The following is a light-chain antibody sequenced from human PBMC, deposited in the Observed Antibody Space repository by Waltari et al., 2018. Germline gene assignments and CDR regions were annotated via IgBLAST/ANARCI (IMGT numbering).Light chain of an antibody. V-gene: IGKV1-39*01. CDR1: QNIDTF. CDR2: GAS. Sequence: DIQLTHSPSSLSASVGDRVTITCRATQNIDTFLNWYQQRPGKAPKVLIYGASSLQSGVPSRFSGSGSGTHFNLTISSLQPDDFAIYFCQQGHTMMYTFGQGTKLEIK. CDR3: QQGHTMMYT. J-gene: IGKJ2*01.